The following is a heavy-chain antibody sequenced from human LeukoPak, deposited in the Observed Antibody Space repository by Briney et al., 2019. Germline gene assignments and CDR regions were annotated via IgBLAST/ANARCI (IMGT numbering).Heavy chain of an antibody. V-gene: IGHV1-69*04. CDR2: IIPILGIA. CDR1: GGTFSSYA. D-gene: IGHD5-18*01. J-gene: IGHJ5*02. Sequence: SVKVSCKASGGTFSSYAISWVRQAPGQGLEWMGRIIPILGIANYAQKLQGRVTMTTDTSTSTAYMELRSLRSDDTAVYYCARALRYSYGSAPWGQGTLVTVSS. CDR3: ARALRYSYGSAP.